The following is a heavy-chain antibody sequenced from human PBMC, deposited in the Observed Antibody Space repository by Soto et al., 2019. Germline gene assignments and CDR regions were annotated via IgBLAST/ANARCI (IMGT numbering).Heavy chain of an antibody. Sequence: LRLSCAASGFTFSSYAMHWVRQAPGKGLEWVAVISYDGSNKYYADSVKGRFTISRDNSKNTLYLQMNSLRAEDTAVYYCARDRITVAVAGTGFDYWGQGTLVTVSS. D-gene: IGHD6-19*01. V-gene: IGHV3-30-3*01. CDR2: ISYDGSNK. CDR1: GFTFSSYA. J-gene: IGHJ4*02. CDR3: ARDRITVAVAGTGFDY.